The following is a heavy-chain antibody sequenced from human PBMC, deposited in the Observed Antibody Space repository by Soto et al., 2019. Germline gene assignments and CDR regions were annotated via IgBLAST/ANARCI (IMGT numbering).Heavy chain of an antibody. CDR1: GGSISSYY. J-gene: IGHJ4*02. D-gene: IGHD1-26*01. CDR3: ARLVGASFDY. Sequence: PSETLSLTCTVSGGSISSYYWSWIRQPPGKGLEWIGYIYYSGSTNYNPYLKSRVTVSVDTSKNQFSLKLSSVTAADTAVYYCARLVGASFDYWGPGSLVTVST. CDR2: IYYSGST. V-gene: IGHV4-59*01.